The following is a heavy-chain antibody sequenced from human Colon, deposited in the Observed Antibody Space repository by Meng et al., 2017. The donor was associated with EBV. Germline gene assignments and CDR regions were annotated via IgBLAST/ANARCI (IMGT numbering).Heavy chain of an antibody. CDR2: ISYGGST. CDR1: GGSISSSSYS. J-gene: IGHJ4*02. Sequence: QLQLQESGPGLGKPSETLSLTCTVSGGSISSSSYSCAWIRQPPGKGLEWIGGISYGGSTSYNPSLKSRVTISIDTSKNQFSLSLTSMTAADTAIYYCARGIQIWHEIDYWGQGTLVTVSS. V-gene: IGHV4-39*07. D-gene: IGHD5-18*01. CDR3: ARGIQIWHEIDY.